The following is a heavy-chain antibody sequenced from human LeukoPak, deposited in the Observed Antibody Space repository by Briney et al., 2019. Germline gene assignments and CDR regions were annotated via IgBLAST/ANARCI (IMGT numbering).Heavy chain of an antibody. CDR3: ARASPYCSGGSCYWFDP. Sequence: ASVKVSCKASGYTFTDYYIHWVRQAPGQGLEWMGWISAYNGNTNYAQKLQGRVTMTTDTSTSTAYMELRSLRSDDTAVYYCARASPYCSGGSCYWFDPWGQGTLVTVSS. D-gene: IGHD2-15*01. V-gene: IGHV1-18*04. CDR2: ISAYNGNT. CDR1: GYTFTDYY. J-gene: IGHJ5*02.